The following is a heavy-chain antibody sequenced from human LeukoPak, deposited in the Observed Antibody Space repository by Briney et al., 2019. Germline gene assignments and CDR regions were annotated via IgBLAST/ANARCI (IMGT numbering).Heavy chain of an antibody. CDR1: GGSFSGYY. CDR3: ARESVYYVWGSYRYFWFDP. D-gene: IGHD3-16*02. Sequence: SETLSLTCVVYGGSFSGYYWSWIRQPPGKGLEWIGEINHSGSTNYNPSLKSRVTISVDTSKNQFSLKLSSVTAADTAVYYCARESVYYVWGSYRYFWFDPWGQGTLVTVSS. V-gene: IGHV4-34*01. J-gene: IGHJ5*02. CDR2: INHSGST.